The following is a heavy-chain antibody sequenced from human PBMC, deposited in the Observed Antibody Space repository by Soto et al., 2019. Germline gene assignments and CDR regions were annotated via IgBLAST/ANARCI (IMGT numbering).Heavy chain of an antibody. Sequence: QVQLVQSGAEVKKPGSSVKVSCKASGDTFSSYAINWVRQAPGRGLEWMGGIIPMFGTANYAKKFKGRVTITAGESTSTVYMELSSPRSEDTAVYYCARVGPAHYYDSSGYYSPLDYWGQGTLVTVSS. CDR3: ARVGPAHYYDSSGYYSPLDY. CDR1: GDTFSSYA. CDR2: IIPMFGTA. V-gene: IGHV1-69*01. D-gene: IGHD3-22*01. J-gene: IGHJ4*02.